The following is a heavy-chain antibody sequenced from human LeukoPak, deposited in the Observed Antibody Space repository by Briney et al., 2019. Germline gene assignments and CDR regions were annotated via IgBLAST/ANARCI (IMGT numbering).Heavy chain of an antibody. CDR1: GYTFTSYG. D-gene: IGHD3-22*01. CDR3: ASVIDYYDSSGLNY. V-gene: IGHV1-2*02. Sequence: GASVKVSCKASGYTFTSYGISWVRQAPGQGLEWMGWINPNSGGTNYAQKFQGRVTMTRDTSISTAYMELSRLRSDDTAVYYCASVIDYYDSSGLNYWGQGTLVTVSS. CDR2: INPNSGGT. J-gene: IGHJ4*02.